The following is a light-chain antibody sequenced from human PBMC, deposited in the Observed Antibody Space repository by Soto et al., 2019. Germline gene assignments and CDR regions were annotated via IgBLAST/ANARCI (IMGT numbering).Light chain of an antibody. V-gene: IGLV2-14*03. Sequence: QSALTQPASVSGSPGQSITISCTGTSSDVGGYNYVSWYQQHPDKAPQLMLYDVSNRPSGISDRFSGSKSGNTASLTISGLQAEDEADYYCSSYTSTSTLVFGGGTKLTVL. J-gene: IGLJ2*01. CDR1: SSDVGGYNY. CDR3: SSYTSTSTLV. CDR2: DVS.